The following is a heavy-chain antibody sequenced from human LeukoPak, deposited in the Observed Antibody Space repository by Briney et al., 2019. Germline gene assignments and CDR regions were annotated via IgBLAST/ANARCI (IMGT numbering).Heavy chain of an antibody. CDR2: INAGNGNT. CDR1: GYTFTSYG. D-gene: IGHD5-12*01. V-gene: IGHV1-3*01. CDR3: ARDLIVATITGLGYGMDV. Sequence: ASVKVSCKASGYTFTSYGISWVRQAPGQRLEWMGWINAGNGNTTYSQKFQGRVTITRDTSASTAYMELSSLRSEDTAVYYCARDLIVATITGLGYGMDVWGQGTTVTVSS. J-gene: IGHJ6*02.